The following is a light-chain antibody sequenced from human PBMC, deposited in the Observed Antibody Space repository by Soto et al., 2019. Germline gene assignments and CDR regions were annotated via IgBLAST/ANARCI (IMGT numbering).Light chain of an antibody. CDR1: QSISSW. V-gene: IGKV1-5*01. CDR3: QQYNSYSWT. CDR2: DAS. J-gene: IGKJ1*01. Sequence: DIQMTQYPSTLSAAVGDRVAITCRASQSISSWLAWYQQNPGKAPKLLIYDASSLESGVPSRFSGSGSGTEFTLTISSLQPDDFATYYCQQYNSYSWTFGQGTKVDI.